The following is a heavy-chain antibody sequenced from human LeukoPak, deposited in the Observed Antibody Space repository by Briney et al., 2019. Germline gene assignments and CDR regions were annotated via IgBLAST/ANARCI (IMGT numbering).Heavy chain of an antibody. V-gene: IGHV4-30-4*08. CDR1: GGSISSGDYY. J-gene: IGHJ2*01. D-gene: IGHD7-27*01. Sequence: SETLSLTCTVSGGSISSGDYYWSWIRQAPGKGLEWIGYIYYSRSTYYNPSLKSRVTISVDTSKNQVSLKLSSVTAADTAVYYCARLTGDLFNFHWYFDLWGRGTLVTVSS. CDR3: ARLTGDLFNFHWYFDL. CDR2: IYYSRST.